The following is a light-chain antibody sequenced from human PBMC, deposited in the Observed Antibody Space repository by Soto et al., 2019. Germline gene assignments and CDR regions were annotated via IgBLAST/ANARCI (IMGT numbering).Light chain of an antibody. Sequence: IVLTQSPATLSLSPVEIATLSCRASQSISSYLAWYQQKPGQAPRLLIYDASNRATGIPARFSGSGSGTDFTLTISSLETEDFAVYYCQQSSNWPTFGQGTKVDIK. V-gene: IGKV3-11*01. J-gene: IGKJ1*01. CDR2: DAS. CDR1: QSISSY. CDR3: QQSSNWPT.